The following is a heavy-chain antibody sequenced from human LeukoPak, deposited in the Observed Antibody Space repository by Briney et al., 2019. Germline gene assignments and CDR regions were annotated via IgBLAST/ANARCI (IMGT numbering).Heavy chain of an antibody. Sequence: ASVKVSCKASGGTFSSYAISWVRQAPGQGLEWMGWINPNSGGTNYAQKFQGRVTMTRDTSISTAYMELSRLRSDDTAVYYCARGGGVPLYVWFDPWGQGTLVTVSS. D-gene: IGHD3-16*01. CDR3: ARGGGVPLYVWFDP. CDR2: INPNSGGT. J-gene: IGHJ5*02. CDR1: GGTFSSYA. V-gene: IGHV1-2*02.